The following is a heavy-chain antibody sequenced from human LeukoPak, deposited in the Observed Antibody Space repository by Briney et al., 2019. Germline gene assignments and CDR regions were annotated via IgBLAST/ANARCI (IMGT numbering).Heavy chain of an antibody. CDR2: IYSGGST. D-gene: IGHD6-6*01. Sequence: GGSLRLSCAASGFTVSSNYMSWVRQAPGKGLEWVSVIYSGGSTYYADSVKGRFTISRDNSKNTLYLQMNSLRAEDTAVYYCAKSGIAARFSGRYSYNYMDVWGKGPTVTVSS. CDR3: AKSGIAARFSGRYSYNYMDV. J-gene: IGHJ6*03. V-gene: IGHV3-53*01. CDR1: GFTVSSNY.